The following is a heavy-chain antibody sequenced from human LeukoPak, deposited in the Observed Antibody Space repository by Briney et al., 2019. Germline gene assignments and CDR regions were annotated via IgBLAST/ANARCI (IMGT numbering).Heavy chain of an antibody. CDR2: INPNSGGT. CDR1: GYTFTGYY. CDR3: ARVTAGDDSSGYYIDY. J-gene: IGHJ4*02. D-gene: IGHD3-22*01. V-gene: IGHV1-2*06. Sequence: ASVTVSCKASGYTFTGYYMRWVRQAPGQGLEWMGRINPNSGGTNYAQKFQGRVTMTRDTSISTAYMELSRLRSDDTAVYYCARVTAGDDSSGYYIDYWGQGTLVTVSS.